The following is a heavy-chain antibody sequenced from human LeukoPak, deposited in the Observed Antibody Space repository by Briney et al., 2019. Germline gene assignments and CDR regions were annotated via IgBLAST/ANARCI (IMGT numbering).Heavy chain of an antibody. CDR1: GGSISSSSYY. J-gene: IGHJ4*02. Sequence: SETLSLTCTVSGGSISSSSYYWGWIRQPPGKGLEWIGSIYYSGGTYYNPSLKSRVTISVDTSKNQFSLKLSSVTAADTAVYYCARPRLISYYFDYWGQGTLVTVSS. D-gene: IGHD3-16*02. V-gene: IGHV4-39*01. CDR2: IYYSGGT. CDR3: ARPRLISYYFDY.